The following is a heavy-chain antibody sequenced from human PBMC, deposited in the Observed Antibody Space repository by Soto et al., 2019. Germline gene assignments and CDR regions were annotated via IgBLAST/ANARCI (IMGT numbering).Heavy chain of an antibody. CDR3: ARDTAGTNCLGP. Sequence: VESGVSLSSNEMNWVRQAPGKGLEWVSYISSSGSTIYYADSVKGRFTISRDNAKNSLYLQMNSLRAEDTAVYCCARDTAGTNCLGPWGQGTQVTVSS. J-gene: IGHJ5*02. CDR2: ISSSGSTI. CDR1: GVSLSSNE. V-gene: IGHV3-48*03. D-gene: IGHD6-19*01.